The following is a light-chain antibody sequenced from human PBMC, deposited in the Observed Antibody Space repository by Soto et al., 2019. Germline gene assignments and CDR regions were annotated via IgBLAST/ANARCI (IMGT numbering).Light chain of an antibody. CDR1: SSNIGSNY. CDR3: SSYTSSNTHMYV. J-gene: IGLJ1*01. V-gene: IGLV1-47*01. CDR2: RNN. Sequence: QSVLTQPPSASGTPGQWVTISCSGSSSNIGSNYVYWYQQLPGAAPKLVIYRNNQRPSGVPDRFSGSKSGTSASLAISGLRSEDEADYYCSSYTSSNTHMYVFGIGTKLTVL.